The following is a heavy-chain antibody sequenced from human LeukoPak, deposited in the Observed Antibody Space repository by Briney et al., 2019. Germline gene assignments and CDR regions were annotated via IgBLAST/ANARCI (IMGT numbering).Heavy chain of an antibody. CDR1: GYSISSGYY. Sequence: SETLSLTCTVSGYSISSGYYWGWIRQPPGKGLEWIGSIYHSGSTYYNPSLKSRVTISVDTSKNQFSLKLSSVTAADTAVYYCARRPAKAFDIWGQGTMVTVSS. CDR3: ARRPAKAFDI. CDR2: IYHSGST. V-gene: IGHV4-38-2*02. J-gene: IGHJ3*02.